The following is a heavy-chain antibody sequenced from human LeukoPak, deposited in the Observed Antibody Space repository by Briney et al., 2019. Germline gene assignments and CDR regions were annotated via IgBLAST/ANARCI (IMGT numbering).Heavy chain of an antibody. J-gene: IGHJ4*02. CDR1: GFTFSSYG. CDR2: IWYDGSNE. V-gene: IGHV3-33*01. Sequence: GGSLRLSCATSGFTFSSYGMHWVRQAPGKGLEWVAVIWYDGSNEYYADSVKGRFTMSRDNSKSTLYLQMNSLRAEDTAMYYCARELDRFRGASPVDYWGQGTLVTVSS. CDR3: ARELDRFRGASPVDY. D-gene: IGHD3-16*01.